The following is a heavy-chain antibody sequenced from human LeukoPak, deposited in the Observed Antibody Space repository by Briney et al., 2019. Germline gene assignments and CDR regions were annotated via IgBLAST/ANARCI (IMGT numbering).Heavy chain of an antibody. CDR1: GFTFSSYS. CDR3: ARDRGYSYGSVRYFGY. CDR2: ISSSSSYI. J-gene: IGHJ4*02. D-gene: IGHD5-18*01. V-gene: IGHV3-21*01. Sequence: GGSLRLSCAASGFTFSSYSMNWVRQAPGKGLEWVSSISSSSSYIYYADSVKGRFTISRDNAKNSLYLQMNSLRAEDTAVYYCARDRGYSYGSVRYFGYWGQGTLVTVSS.